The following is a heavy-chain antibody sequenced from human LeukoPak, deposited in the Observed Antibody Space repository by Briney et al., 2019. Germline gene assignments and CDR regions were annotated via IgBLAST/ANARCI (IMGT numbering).Heavy chain of an antibody. CDR2: IIPIFGTA. V-gene: IGHV1-69*06. D-gene: IGHD6-19*01. J-gene: IGHJ4*02. Sequence: VKVSRKASGGTFSSYAISWVRQAPGQGLEWMGGIIPIFGTANYAQKFQGRVTMTEDTSTDTAYMELSSLRSEDTAVYYCAMGQWLVGYYFDYWGQGTLVTVSS. CDR3: AMGQWLVGYYFDY. CDR1: GGTFSSYA.